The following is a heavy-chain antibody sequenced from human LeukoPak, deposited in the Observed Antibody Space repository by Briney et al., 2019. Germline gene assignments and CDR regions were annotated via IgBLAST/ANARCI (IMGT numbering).Heavy chain of an antibody. CDR2: IIPILNVP. CDR1: GGTFSDYS. J-gene: IGHJ4*02. Sequence: SVKVSCKASGGTFSDYSISWVRQAPGQGLEWMGRIIPILNVPNYAQKFEGRVTITADKSTSTAYMELSSLKSEDTAVYFCARDRPRARYFDYWGQGTLVTVSS. CDR3: ARDRPRARYFDY. D-gene: IGHD2-15*01. V-gene: IGHV1-69*04.